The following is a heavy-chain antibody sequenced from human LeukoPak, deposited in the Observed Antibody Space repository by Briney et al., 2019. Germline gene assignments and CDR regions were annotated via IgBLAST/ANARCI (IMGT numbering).Heavy chain of an antibody. V-gene: IGHV3-21*01. J-gene: IGHJ6*02. CDR3: ARDRPLAYYDFWSGYPPNGMDV. CDR1: GFTFSSYS. D-gene: IGHD3-3*01. Sequence: GGSLRLSCAASGFTFSSYSMNWVRQAPGKGLEWVSSISSSSSYIYYADSVKGRFTISRDNAKNSLYLQMNSLRAEDTAVYYCARDRPLAYYDFWSGYPPNGMDVWGQGTTVTVSS. CDR2: ISSSSSYI.